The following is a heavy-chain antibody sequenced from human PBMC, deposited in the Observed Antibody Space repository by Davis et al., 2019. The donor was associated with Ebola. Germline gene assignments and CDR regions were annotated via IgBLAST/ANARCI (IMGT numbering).Heavy chain of an antibody. D-gene: IGHD6-13*01. Sequence: MPSETLSLTCAVYGESFSDYYWTWIRQPPGKGLEWIGEINHSGSTNYNPSLKSRVTISVDTSKNQFSLKLSSVTAADTAVYYCARRSSSWSQFAPWGQGTLVTVSS. J-gene: IGHJ5*02. CDR2: INHSGST. CDR3: ARRSSSWSQFAP. V-gene: IGHV4-34*01. CDR1: GESFSDYY.